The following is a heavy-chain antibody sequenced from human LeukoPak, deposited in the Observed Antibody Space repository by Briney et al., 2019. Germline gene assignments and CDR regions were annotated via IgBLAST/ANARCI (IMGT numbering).Heavy chain of an antibody. Sequence: GASVKVSCKASGYTFTSYAISWVRQAPGQGLEWMGRIIPIFGTANYAQKFQGRVTITTDESTSTAYMELSSLRSEDTAVYYCAREWELLLYYFDYWGQGTLVTVSS. D-gene: IGHD1-26*01. V-gene: IGHV1-69*05. CDR2: IIPIFGTA. J-gene: IGHJ4*02. CDR3: AREWELLLYYFDY. CDR1: GYTFTSYA.